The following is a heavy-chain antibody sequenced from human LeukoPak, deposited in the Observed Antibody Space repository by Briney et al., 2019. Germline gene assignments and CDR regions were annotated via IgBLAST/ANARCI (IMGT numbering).Heavy chain of an antibody. V-gene: IGHV3-30*05. CDR3: AKDSYYGSSAVIDY. D-gene: IGHD3-22*01. Sequence: PGGSLRLSCAASGFTFSSYGMHWVRQAPGKGLEWVAALSHDGNNEFYADSVKGRFTISRDNSKSTLYLQMNSLRAGGTATFYCAKDSYYGSSAVIDYWGQGALVTVSS. CDR1: GFTFSSYG. CDR2: LSHDGNNE. J-gene: IGHJ4*02.